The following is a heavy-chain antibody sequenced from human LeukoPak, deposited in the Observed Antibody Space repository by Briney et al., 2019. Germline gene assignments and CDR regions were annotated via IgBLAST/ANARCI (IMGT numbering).Heavy chain of an antibody. CDR3: AGYSSGWYSPEDY. CDR2: ISYDGSNK. CDR1: GFTFSSYA. Sequence: GGSLRLSRAASGFTFSSYAMHWVRQAPGKGLEWVAVISYDGSNKYYADSVKGRFTISRDNSKNTLYLQMNSLRAEDTAVYYCAGYSSGWYSPEDYWGQGTLVTVSS. V-gene: IGHV3-30-3*01. D-gene: IGHD6-19*01. J-gene: IGHJ4*02.